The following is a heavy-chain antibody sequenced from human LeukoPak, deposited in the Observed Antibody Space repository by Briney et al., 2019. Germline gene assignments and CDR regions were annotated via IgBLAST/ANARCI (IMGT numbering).Heavy chain of an antibody. CDR2: MNPNSGNT. CDR3: ARATPGGLHGYSFDY. CDR1: GYTFKNYD. V-gene: IGHV1-8*02. D-gene: IGHD5-24*01. J-gene: IGHJ4*02. Sequence: ASVKVSCKTSGYTFKNYDINWVRQATGQGLEWMGWMNPNSGNTGFAQKFQDRVSMTRDTSMSTAYMELTSLRSGDTAVYYCARATPGGLHGYSFDYWGQGTVVTVYS.